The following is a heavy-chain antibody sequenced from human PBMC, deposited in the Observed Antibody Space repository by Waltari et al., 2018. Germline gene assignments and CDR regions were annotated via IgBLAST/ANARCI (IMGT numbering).Heavy chain of an antibody. CDR1: SGSISTTKPY. D-gene: IGHD2-2*01. J-gene: IGHJ5*02. Sequence: QLQLQESGPGLVKPSETLSLTCTVSSGSISTTKPYWMWTRQPPGKGLEWVGLMIYNRGPYYNPSLRSRLTASLDTSKNQFSLKLTSVTATDTAVYYCAGHIVVVPAAMTGNWFDPWGQGTLVTVSS. V-gene: IGHV4-39*01. CDR2: MIYNRGP. CDR3: AGHIVVVPAAMTGNWFDP.